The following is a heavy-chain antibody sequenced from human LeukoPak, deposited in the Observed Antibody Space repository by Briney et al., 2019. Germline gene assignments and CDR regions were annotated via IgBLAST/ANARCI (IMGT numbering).Heavy chain of an antibody. J-gene: IGHJ6*03. D-gene: IGHD1-26*01. CDR1: GFTFSTYT. CDR2: ISSSSSYI. V-gene: IGHV3-21*01. CDR3: ARVMRGSYGPNYYYYMDV. Sequence: GGSLRLSCVASGFTFSTYTMNWVRQAPGKGLEWVSSISSSSSYIYYADSVKGRFTISRDNAKNSLYLQMNSLRAEDTAVYYCARVMRGSYGPNYYYYMDVWGKGTTVTVSS.